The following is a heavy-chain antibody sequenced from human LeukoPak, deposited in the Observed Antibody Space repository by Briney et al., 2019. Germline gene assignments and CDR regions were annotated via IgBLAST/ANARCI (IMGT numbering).Heavy chain of an antibody. CDR2: IKQDGSEK. CDR3: ARVPVVVVAATHSAQDDY. CDR1: GFTFSTYA. J-gene: IGHJ4*02. Sequence: GGSLRLSCAASGFTFSTYAMSWVRQAPGKGLEWVANIKQDGSEKYYVDSVKGRFTISRDNAKNSLYLQMNSLRAEDTAVYYCARVPVVVVAATHSAQDDYWGQGTLVTVSS. V-gene: IGHV3-7*01. D-gene: IGHD2-15*01.